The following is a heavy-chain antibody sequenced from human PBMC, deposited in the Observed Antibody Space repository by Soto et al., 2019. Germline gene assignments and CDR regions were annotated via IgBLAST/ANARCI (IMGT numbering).Heavy chain of an antibody. CDR3: ARSLWFGEKYYFDY. V-gene: IGHV2-26*01. Sequence: QVTLKESGPVLVKPTETLTLTCTVSGFSLSNARMGVSWIRQPPGNALEWLAHIFSNDEKSYSTSLKSRLTISKDTSKSQVVLTMTNMDPVDTATYYCARSLWFGEKYYFDYWGQGTLVTVSS. J-gene: IGHJ4*02. CDR1: GFSLSNARMG. D-gene: IGHD3-10*01. CDR2: IFSNDEK.